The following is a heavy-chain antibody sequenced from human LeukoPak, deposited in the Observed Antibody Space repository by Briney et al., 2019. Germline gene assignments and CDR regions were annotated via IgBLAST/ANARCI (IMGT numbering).Heavy chain of an antibody. CDR2: IKSKTDGGTT. CDR3: TNGGYDLNYYYYGMDV. CDR1: GFTFSNAW. Sequence: GGSLRLSCAASGFTFSNAWVSWVRQAPGKGLEWVGRIKSKTDGGTTDYAAPVKGRFTISRDDSKNTLYLQMNSLKTEDTAVYYCTNGGYDLNYYYYGMDVWGKGTTVTVSS. V-gene: IGHV3-15*05. D-gene: IGHD5-12*01. J-gene: IGHJ6*04.